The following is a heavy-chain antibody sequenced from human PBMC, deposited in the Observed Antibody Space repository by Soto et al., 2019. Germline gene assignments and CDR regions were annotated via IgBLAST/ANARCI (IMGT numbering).Heavy chain of an antibody. CDR1: GFTFKKYA. CDR3: AKDLGGSSKVYRVQPLDV. J-gene: IGHJ6*02. D-gene: IGHD2-8*01. V-gene: IGHV3-23*01. CDR2: ISGSGAST. Sequence: WGCLGLACGASGFTFKKYALAWVRQAPGKGLEWVSAISGSGASTYDADSVKGRFTISRDNSNNTLYLQMNSLRAEDTAVYYCAKDLGGSSKVYRVQPLDVWGQGTTVTAP.